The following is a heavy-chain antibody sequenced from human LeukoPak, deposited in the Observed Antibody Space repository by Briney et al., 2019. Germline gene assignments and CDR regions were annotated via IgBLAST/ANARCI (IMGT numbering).Heavy chain of an antibody. J-gene: IGHJ6*02. CDR2: IYYSGST. Sequence: PSETLSLTCTVSGGSVSSGDYYWSWIRQPPGQGLEWIGYIYYSGSTYYNPSLKSRVTVSVDTSKNQFSLKLSSVTAADTAVYYCAREEYYGVDVWGQGTTVTVSS. V-gene: IGHV4-30-4*01. CDR1: GGSVSSGDYY. CDR3: AREEYYGVDV.